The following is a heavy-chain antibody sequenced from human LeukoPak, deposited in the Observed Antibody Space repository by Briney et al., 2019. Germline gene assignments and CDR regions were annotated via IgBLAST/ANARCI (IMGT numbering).Heavy chain of an antibody. CDR3: ARDAHAARYYFDY. J-gene: IGHJ4*02. CDR2: IYSGGST. V-gene: IGHV3-66*01. Sequence: GGSLRLSCAASGFIVSSNYMSWVRQAPGKGLEWVSVIYSGGSTYYTDSVKGRFTISRDNSKNTLYLQMNSLRAEDTAVYCCARDAHAARYYFDYWGQGTLVTVSS. CDR1: GFIVSSNY. D-gene: IGHD2-2*01.